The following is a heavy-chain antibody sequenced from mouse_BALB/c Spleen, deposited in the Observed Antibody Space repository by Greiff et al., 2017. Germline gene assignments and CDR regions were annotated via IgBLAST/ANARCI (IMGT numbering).Heavy chain of an antibody. CDR2: IWAGGST. Sequence: VKLMESGPGLVAPSQSLSITCTVSGFSLTSYGVHWVRQPPGKGLEWLGVIWAGGSTNYNTALMSRLSISKDNSKSQVFLKMNSLQTDDTAMYYCASIYSPYAMDYWGQGTSVTVSS. D-gene: IGHD2-12*01. V-gene: IGHV2-9*02. CDR3: ASIYSPYAMDY. CDR1: GFSLTSYG. J-gene: IGHJ4*01.